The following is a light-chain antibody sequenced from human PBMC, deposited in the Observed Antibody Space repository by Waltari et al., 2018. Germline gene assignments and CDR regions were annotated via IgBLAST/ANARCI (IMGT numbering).Light chain of an antibody. J-gene: IGLJ2*01. Sequence: QSALTQPASVSGSPGQSITISCTGTSSDVGSYNLVSWYQHRPNKAPQLMIFDVTKRPSGGSNRCSGSKSDNTASLTSSGLQAEDEADYYCCSYASGRRVFGGGTKLTVL. CDR1: SSDVGSYNL. CDR3: CSYASGRRV. CDR2: DVT. V-gene: IGLV2-23*02.